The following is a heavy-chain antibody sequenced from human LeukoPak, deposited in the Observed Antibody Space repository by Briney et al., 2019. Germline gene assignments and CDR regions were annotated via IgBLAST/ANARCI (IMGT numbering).Heavy chain of an antibody. CDR1: GYTLTELS. V-gene: IGHV1-24*01. D-gene: IGHD6-19*01. CDR2: FDPEDGET. CDR3: ATGPKGSSGYDWFDP. J-gene: IGHJ5*02. Sequence: ASVKVSCKVSGYTLTELSMHWVRQAPGKGLEWKGGFDPEDGETIYAQKFQGRVTMTEDTSTDTAYMELSSLRSEDTAVYYCATGPKGSSGYDWFDPWGQGTLVTVSS.